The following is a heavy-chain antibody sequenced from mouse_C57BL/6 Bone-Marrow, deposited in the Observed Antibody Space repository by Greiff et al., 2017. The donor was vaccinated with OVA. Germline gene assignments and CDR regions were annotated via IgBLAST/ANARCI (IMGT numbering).Heavy chain of an antibody. J-gene: IGHJ2*01. CDR1: GFTFSSYA. V-gene: IGHV5-9-1*02. CDR2: ISSGGDYI. D-gene: IGHD4-1*01. CDR3: TREGNWDYFDY. Sequence: EVQVVESGEGLVKPGGSLKLSCAASGFTFSSYAMSWVRQTPEKRLEWVAYISSGGDYIYYADTVKGRFTISRDNARNTLYLQMSSLKSEDTAMYYCTREGNWDYFDYWGQGTTLTVSS.